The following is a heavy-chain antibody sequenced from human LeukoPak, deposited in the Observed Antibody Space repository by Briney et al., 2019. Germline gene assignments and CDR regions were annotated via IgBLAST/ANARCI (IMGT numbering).Heavy chain of an antibody. Sequence: SVKPSCKASGGTPSSYAISWVRQAPGQGLEWMGRIIPIFGTANYAQKFQGRVTITADKSTSTAYMELSSLRSEDTAVYYGARDKGSSSSGRIYYYYYYMDVWGKGTTVTVSS. CDR1: GGTPSSYA. CDR2: IIPIFGTA. J-gene: IGHJ6*03. D-gene: IGHD6-6*01. CDR3: ARDKGSSSSGRIYYYYYYMDV. V-gene: IGHV1-69*06.